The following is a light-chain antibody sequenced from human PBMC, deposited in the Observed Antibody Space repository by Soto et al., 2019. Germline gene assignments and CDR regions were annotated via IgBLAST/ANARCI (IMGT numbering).Light chain of an antibody. CDR1: QRLGRNY. CDR2: GAS. CDR3: HQYDNPPQT. V-gene: IGKV3-20*01. Sequence: ETVLTQSPGTLSLSPGKRATLSCRASQRLGRNYLAWYQQNPGQAPRLLIYGASNRATGIPERFSGSGSGTDFTLTISRLEPEDLGVYYCHQYDNPPQTFGQGTKVEIK. J-gene: IGKJ1*01.